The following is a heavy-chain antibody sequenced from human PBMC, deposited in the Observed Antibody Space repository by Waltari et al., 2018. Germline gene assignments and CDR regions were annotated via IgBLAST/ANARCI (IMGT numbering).Heavy chain of an antibody. CDR2: ITPFRGTA. J-gene: IGHJ4*02. CDR1: GGVFSSYA. Sequence: QVHLMQSGAETKTSGSSIRVSCQVSGGVFSSYAINWVRQAPGQGLGWVGGITPFRGTAIYAQECQGRVTITADESARTVFMEVKSLISEDTAIYYCARATGFDVLSGYPDSWGQGTLVTVSS. D-gene: IGHD3-3*01. V-gene: IGHV1-69*01. CDR3: ARATGFDVLSGYPDS.